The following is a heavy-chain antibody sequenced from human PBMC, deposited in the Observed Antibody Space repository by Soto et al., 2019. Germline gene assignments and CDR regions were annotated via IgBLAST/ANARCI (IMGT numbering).Heavy chain of an antibody. Sequence: EVQLVESGGGLGKPGGSLRLSCEASGLTFTNAWMTWVRQAPGKGLEWVGRIKSKTDGGTIDYAAPVKGRFSISRDDSKNTLYLQMNSLKTEDTAVYCCVNSGYYHGVDVWGQGTTVIVSS. CDR2: IKSKTDGGTI. D-gene: IGHD1-20*01. V-gene: IGHV3-15*07. CDR3: VNSGYYHGVDV. CDR1: GLTFTNAW. J-gene: IGHJ6*02.